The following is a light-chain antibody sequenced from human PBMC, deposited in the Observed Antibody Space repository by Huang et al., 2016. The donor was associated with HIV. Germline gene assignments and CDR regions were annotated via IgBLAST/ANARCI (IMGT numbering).Light chain of an antibody. V-gene: IGKV1-8*01. CDR1: QGISSY. Sequence: AIRMTQSPSSLSASTGDSVTITCRASQGISSYLAWYQQKPGKAPKLLISSASTLQGGVPSRFSGSGFGTDFTLTISSLQSEDLGTYYCQQYYIYPHAFGQGTKLEI. CDR2: SAS. CDR3: QQYYIYPHA. J-gene: IGKJ2*01.